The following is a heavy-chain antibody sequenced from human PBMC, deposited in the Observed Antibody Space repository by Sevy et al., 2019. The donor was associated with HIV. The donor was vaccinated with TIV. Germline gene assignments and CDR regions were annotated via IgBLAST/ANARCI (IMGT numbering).Heavy chain of an antibody. Sequence: GESLKISCKGSGYSFTSYWIGWVRQMPGKGLEWMGIIYPGDSDTRYSPSFQGQVTISADKSISTAYLQWSSLKASDTAMYYCARSPGYCSGGSFYSWGWFDPWGQGTLVTVSS. D-gene: IGHD2-15*01. CDR2: IYPGDSDT. CDR1: GYSFTSYW. V-gene: IGHV5-51*01. J-gene: IGHJ5*02. CDR3: ARSPGYCSGGSFYSWGWFDP.